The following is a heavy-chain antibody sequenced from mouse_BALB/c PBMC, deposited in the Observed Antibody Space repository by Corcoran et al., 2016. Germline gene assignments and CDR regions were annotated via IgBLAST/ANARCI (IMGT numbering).Heavy chain of an antibody. J-gene: IGHJ4*01. CDR3: ARRAPLLHGAMDY. V-gene: IGHV8-8*01. D-gene: IGHD1-2*01. Sequence: TRKESSPGILKPPQTLSLTCSYSGFSLSTSGMGVGCIGQPSGKGLEWLAHIWWDDDKYYNPSLKSQPTISKETSRNQGFLKITSVDTADTATYYCARRAPLLHGAMDYWGQGTSVTVS. CDR2: IWWDDDK. CDR1: GFSLSTSGMG.